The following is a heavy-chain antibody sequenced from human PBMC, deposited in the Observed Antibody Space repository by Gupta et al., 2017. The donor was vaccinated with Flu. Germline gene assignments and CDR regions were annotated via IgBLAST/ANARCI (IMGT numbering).Heavy chain of an antibody. V-gene: IGHV3-23*01. CDR1: GFTFRSYA. D-gene: IGHD6-19*01. CDR2: ISGSGCST. Sequence: EVQLLEYGGGLVQPGGSLRLSCAASGFTFRSYAMSWVRQAPGKGMDWVSAISGSGCSTYYADSVRGRFTISRDNSKNTLYLQMNSRRAEATAVYYCANDPAVAGRGGWGQGTLVTVSS. J-gene: IGHJ4*02. CDR3: ANDPAVAGRGG.